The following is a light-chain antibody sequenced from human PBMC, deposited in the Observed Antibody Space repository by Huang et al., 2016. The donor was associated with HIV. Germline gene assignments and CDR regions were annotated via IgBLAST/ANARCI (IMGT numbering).Light chain of an antibody. CDR2: DSF. Sequence: DIVLTQSPATLSLSPGQRATLSCRASQHINNYLVWYQQKPGQAPRLLVYDSFNRATGIPARFSGSGSETDFTLTINTLEPEDFAVYYCQQRGAWPLTFGGGTKVEIK. J-gene: IGKJ4*01. CDR1: QHINNY. V-gene: IGKV3-11*01. CDR3: QQRGAWPLT.